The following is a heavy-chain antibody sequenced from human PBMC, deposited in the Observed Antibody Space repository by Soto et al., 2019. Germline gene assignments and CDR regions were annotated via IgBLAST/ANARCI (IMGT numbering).Heavy chain of an antibody. Sequence: SVNVSCKASGGTFSSYDISWVRQAPGQGLEWMGGIIPIFGTANYAQKFQGRVTITADESTSTAYMELSSLSSEDRALYYCARDRGVTTLNCYFDLWGRGTLVTVSS. CDR1: GGTFSSYD. CDR3: ARDRGVTTLNCYFDL. J-gene: IGHJ2*01. D-gene: IGHD4-4*01. V-gene: IGHV1-69*13. CDR2: IIPIFGTA.